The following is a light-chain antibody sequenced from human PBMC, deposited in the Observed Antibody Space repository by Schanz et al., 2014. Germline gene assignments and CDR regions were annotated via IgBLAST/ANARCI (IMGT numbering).Light chain of an antibody. J-gene: IGLJ3*02. CDR2: NVR. CDR3: CSFVGSWV. Sequence: QSALTQPASVSGSPGQSITISCTGGSSDVGGYDYVSWYQQQPGKAPKLLIYNVRNRSSGVSNRFSGSKSGNTASLTISGLQTDDEADYYCCSFVGSWVFGGGTKLTVL. CDR1: SSDVGGYDY. V-gene: IGLV2-14*01.